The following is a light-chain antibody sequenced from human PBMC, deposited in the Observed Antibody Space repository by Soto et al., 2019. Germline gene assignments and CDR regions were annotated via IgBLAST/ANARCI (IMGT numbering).Light chain of an antibody. CDR1: SSDVGTYNL. CDR2: QGS. Sequence: QSVLTQPASVSGSPGQSITISCTGTSSDVGTYNLVSWYQQHPGKAPKLIIYQGSKRPSGVSYRFSGSRSGDTASLTISGLQAEDEADYYCCSYAGTSTSVVFGGGTKLTVL. V-gene: IGLV2-23*01. J-gene: IGLJ2*01. CDR3: CSYAGTSTSVV.